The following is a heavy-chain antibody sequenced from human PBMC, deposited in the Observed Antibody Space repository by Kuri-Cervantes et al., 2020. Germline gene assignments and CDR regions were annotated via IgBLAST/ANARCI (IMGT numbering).Heavy chain of an antibody. Sequence: GSLRLSCAVYGGSFSGYYWSWIRQPPGKGLEWIGEITRTGSTNYNPSLKSRVTMPVDTSKNQFSLELNSVTAADTAVYYCARGLGYSYGPDSWGQGTLVTVSS. CDR2: ITRTGST. D-gene: IGHD5-18*01. CDR1: GGSFSGYY. J-gene: IGHJ4*02. CDR3: ARGLGYSYGPDS. V-gene: IGHV4-34*01.